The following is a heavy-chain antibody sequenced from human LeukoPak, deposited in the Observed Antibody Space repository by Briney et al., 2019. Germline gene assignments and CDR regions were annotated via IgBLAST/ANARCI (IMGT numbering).Heavy chain of an antibody. Sequence: ASVKVSCKVSGYTLTELSMHWVRQAPGKGLEWMGGFDPEDGETIYAQKFQGRVTMTEDTSTDTAYMELSSLRSEDTAVYYCATSRYCSSTSCYHGRYYYYGMDVWGQGTTVTVSS. CDR1: GYTLTELS. D-gene: IGHD2-2*01. CDR3: ATSRYCSSTSCYHGRYYYYGMDV. CDR2: FDPEDGET. V-gene: IGHV1-24*01. J-gene: IGHJ6*02.